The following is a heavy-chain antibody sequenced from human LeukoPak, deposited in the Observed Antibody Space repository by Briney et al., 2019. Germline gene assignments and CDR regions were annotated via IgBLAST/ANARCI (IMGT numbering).Heavy chain of an antibody. CDR3: ARVLTNSWSGYYYGLDV. Sequence: PGGSLRLSCAASGFTFSSYWMHWVRQAPGKGLVWVSRIHVDGSSANYADSVKGRFTISRDNAKNTLYLQMNSLRAEDTAVYYCARVLTNSWSGYYYGLDVWGQGTTVIVSS. J-gene: IGHJ6*02. V-gene: IGHV3-74*01. CDR1: GFTFSSYW. D-gene: IGHD6-13*01. CDR2: IHVDGSSA.